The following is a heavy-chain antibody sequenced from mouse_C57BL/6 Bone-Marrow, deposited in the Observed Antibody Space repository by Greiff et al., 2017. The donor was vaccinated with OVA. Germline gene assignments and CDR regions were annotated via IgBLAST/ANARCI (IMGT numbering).Heavy chain of an antibody. J-gene: IGHJ1*03. Sequence: VQLQQPGAELVKPGASVKMSCKASGYTFTSYWITWVKQRPGQGLEWIGDIYPGSGSTNYNEKFKSKATLTVDTSSSTAYMQLSSLTSEDSAVYYCARRGYYYGSSSRGNFDVWGTGTTVTVSS. CDR3: ARRGYYYGSSSRGNFDV. CDR1: GYTFTSYW. CDR2: IYPGSGST. D-gene: IGHD1-1*01. V-gene: IGHV1-55*01.